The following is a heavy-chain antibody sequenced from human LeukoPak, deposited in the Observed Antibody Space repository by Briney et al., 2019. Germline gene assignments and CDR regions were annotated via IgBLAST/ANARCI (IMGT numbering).Heavy chain of an antibody. V-gene: IGHV4-39*07. D-gene: IGHD3-22*01. CDR3: ARLHSSGGYFDY. CDR1: GDSIGSRSYY. Sequence: PSETLSLTCIVSGDSIGSRSYYWGWIRQPPGKGLEWIGSISYSGSTDYTPSLKSRVTISVDTSKNQFSLKLSSVTAADTAVYYCARLHSSGGYFDYWGQGTLVTVSS. CDR2: ISYSGST. J-gene: IGHJ4*02.